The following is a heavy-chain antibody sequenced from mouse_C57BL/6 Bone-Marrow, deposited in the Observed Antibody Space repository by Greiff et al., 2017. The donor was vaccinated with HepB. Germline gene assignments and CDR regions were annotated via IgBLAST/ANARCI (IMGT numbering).Heavy chain of an antibody. CDR1: GFTFSSYG. Sequence: EVMLVESGGDLVKPGGSLKLSCAASGFTFSSYGMSWVRQTPDKRLEWVATISSGGSYTYYPDSVKGRFTISRDNAKNTLFLQMSSLKSEDTAMYCCGSKNWDGAYWGQGTLVTVSA. CDR3: GSKNWDGAY. D-gene: IGHD4-1*01. V-gene: IGHV5-6*01. CDR2: ISSGGSYT. J-gene: IGHJ3*01.